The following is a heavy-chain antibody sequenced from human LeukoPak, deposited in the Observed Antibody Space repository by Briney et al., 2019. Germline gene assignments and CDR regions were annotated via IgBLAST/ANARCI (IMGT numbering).Heavy chain of an antibody. D-gene: IGHD3-22*01. CDR3: ARETYYYDSSGYSAYYFDY. J-gene: IGHJ4*02. CDR1: GYTFTSYG. Sequence: ASVKVSCKASGYTFTSYGISWVRQAPGQGLEWMGWISAYNGNTNYAQRLQGRVTMTTDTSTSTAYMELRGLRSDDTAVYYCARETYYYDSSGYSAYYFDYWGQGTLVTVSS. V-gene: IGHV1-18*01. CDR2: ISAYNGNT.